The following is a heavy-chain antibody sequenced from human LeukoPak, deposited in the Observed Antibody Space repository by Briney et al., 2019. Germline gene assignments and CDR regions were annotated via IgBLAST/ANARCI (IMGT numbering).Heavy chain of an antibody. J-gene: IGHJ5*02. V-gene: IGHV4-34*01. CDR3: ARGLGSYGSLNWFDP. D-gene: IGHD5-18*01. CDR1: GGSFSGYY. Sequence: SETLSLTCAVYGGSFSGYYWGWIRQPPGKGLDWIGEINHSGSTNYNPSLKSRVTISVDTSKNQFSLKLSSVTAADTAVYYCARGLGSYGSLNWFDPWGQGTLVTVSS. CDR2: INHSGST.